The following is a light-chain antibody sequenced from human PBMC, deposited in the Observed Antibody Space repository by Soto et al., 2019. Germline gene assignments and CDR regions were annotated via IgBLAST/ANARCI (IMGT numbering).Light chain of an antibody. J-gene: IGLJ3*02. CDR3: TSWDDSLSAWV. CDR1: TANIEANY. V-gene: IGLV1-47*01. CDR2: RNK. Sequence: QSVLIQPTSASGTPGQRVTISCSGSTANIEANYVYWYQQFPGTAPKLLIYRNKERPSGVPDRFSGSKSGTSASLAVSGLRSEDEADYFCTSWDDSLSAWVFGGGTKVTVL.